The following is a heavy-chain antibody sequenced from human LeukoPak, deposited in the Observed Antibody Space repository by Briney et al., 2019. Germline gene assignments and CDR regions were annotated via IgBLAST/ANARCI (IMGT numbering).Heavy chain of an antibody. V-gene: IGHV1-18*01. CDR3: ARAIVGVTHGDY. D-gene: IGHD1-26*01. CDR1: GYAFTRHY. Sequence: ASVKVSCKASGYAFTRHYMHWVRQAPGQGLEWMGWISAYNGNTNYAQKLQGRVTMTTDTSTSTAYMELRSLRSDDTAVYYCARAIVGVTHGDYWGQGTLVTVSS. CDR2: ISAYNGNT. J-gene: IGHJ4*02.